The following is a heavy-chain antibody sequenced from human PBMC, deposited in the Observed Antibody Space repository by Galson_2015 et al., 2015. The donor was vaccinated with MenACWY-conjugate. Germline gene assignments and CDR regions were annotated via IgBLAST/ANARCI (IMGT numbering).Heavy chain of an antibody. J-gene: IGHJ2*01. CDR2: TYYRSKWYN. Sequence: CAISGDSVSTHTAAWNWIRQSPSRGLEWLGRTYYRSKWYNDYAASVISRITINADTSKNQFSLQLNSVTPEDTAVYFCAREQDGHNSFDFWGRGTLVTVSS. CDR1: GDSVSTHTAA. D-gene: IGHD2/OR15-2a*01. V-gene: IGHV6-1*01. CDR3: AREQDGHNSFDF.